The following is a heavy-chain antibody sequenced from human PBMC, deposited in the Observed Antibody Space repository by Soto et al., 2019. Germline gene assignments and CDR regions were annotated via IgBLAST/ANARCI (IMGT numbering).Heavy chain of an antibody. D-gene: IGHD2-2*01. CDR1: GGTFSSYA. J-gene: IGHJ4*02. CDR3: ARAGGRYCSSTSCYFDY. CDR2: IIPIFGTA. V-gene: IGHV1-69*13. Sequence: ASVKVSCKASGGTFSSYAISWVRQAPGQGLEWMGGIIPIFGTANYAQKFQGRVTITADESTSTAYMELSSLRSEDTAVYYCARAGGRYCSSTSCYFDYWGQGTLVTVSS.